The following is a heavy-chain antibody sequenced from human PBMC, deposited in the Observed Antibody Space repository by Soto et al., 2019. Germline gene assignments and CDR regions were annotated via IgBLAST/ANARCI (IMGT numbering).Heavy chain of an antibody. CDR1: GFSVSTNY. D-gene: IGHD3-16*01. V-gene: IGHV3-53*02. Sequence: EVQLVETGGGLIQPGGSHRLSCAASGFSVSTNYMSWVRQAPGKGLEWVSVIYSDGTTYYADSVKGRFTISRDNSQNTLSLQMNNLRDEDTAVYYCARGHYVDSVYWGQGALVTVSS. CDR2: IYSDGTT. J-gene: IGHJ4*02. CDR3: ARGHYVDSVY.